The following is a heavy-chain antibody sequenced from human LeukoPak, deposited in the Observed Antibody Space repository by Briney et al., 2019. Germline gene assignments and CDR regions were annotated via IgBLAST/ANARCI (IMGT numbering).Heavy chain of an antibody. J-gene: IGHJ4*02. CDR2: IKSNTFGGTT. V-gene: IGHV3-15*01. D-gene: IGHD3-10*01. CDR1: GFTFSDAR. Sequence: GGSLRLSCAGSGFTFSDARMGWVRQAPGKGLEWVGHIKSNTFGGTTDYAAPVKGRFTISRDDPQNTLFLQMDSLKTEDTAVYFCSTEFYGSANFNFWGQGTLVTVSS. CDR3: STEFYGSANFNF.